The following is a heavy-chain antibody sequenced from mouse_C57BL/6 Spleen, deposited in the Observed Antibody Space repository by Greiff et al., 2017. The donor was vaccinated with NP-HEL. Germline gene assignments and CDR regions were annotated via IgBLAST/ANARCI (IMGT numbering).Heavy chain of an antibody. J-gene: IGHJ4*01. CDR1: CYTFTSYW. D-gene: IGHD1-1*01. CDR2: INPSSGYT. CDR3: ARSPLYDYGSSYGAMDY. Sequence: VQLQQSGAELAKPGASVKLSCKASCYTFTSYWMHWVKQRPGQGLEWIGYINPSSGYTKYNQKFKDKATLTADKSSSTAYMQLSSLTYEDSAVYYCARSPLYDYGSSYGAMDYWGQGTSVTVSS. V-gene: IGHV1-7*01.